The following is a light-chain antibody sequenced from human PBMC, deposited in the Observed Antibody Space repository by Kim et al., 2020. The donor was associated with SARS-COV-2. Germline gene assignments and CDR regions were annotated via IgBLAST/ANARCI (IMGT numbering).Light chain of an antibody. V-gene: IGLV3-21*04. Sequence: SYELTQPHSVSVAPGKTARITCGGNNIGSKSVHWYQQKPGQAPVLVIYYDSDRPSGIPEGFSGSNSGNTATLTISRVEAGDEADYYCQVWDSSSDHVVFGGGTQLTVL. CDR3: QVWDSSSDHVV. CDR1: NIGSKS. J-gene: IGLJ2*01. CDR2: YDS.